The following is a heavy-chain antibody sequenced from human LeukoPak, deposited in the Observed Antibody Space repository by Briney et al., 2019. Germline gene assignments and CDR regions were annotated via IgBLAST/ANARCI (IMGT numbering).Heavy chain of an antibody. CDR2: IYYSGST. D-gene: IGHD5-18*01. CDR3: ARPRIQLWFDPTFVNDAFDI. J-gene: IGHJ3*02. CDR1: AYSISSGYY. V-gene: IGHV4-38-2*02. Sequence: SETLSLTCTVSAYSISSGYYWGWIRQTPGKGLEWIGSIYYSGSTYYNPSLKSRVTISVDTSKNQFSLKLSSVTAADTAVYYCARPRIQLWFDPTFVNDAFDIWGQGTMVTVSS.